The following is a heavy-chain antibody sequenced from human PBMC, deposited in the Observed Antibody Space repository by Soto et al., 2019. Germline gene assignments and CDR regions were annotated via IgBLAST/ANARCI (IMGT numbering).Heavy chain of an antibody. CDR1: GFPFSSYA. J-gene: IGHJ4*02. CDR3: ARPYYDFWSGSLGYFDY. V-gene: IGHV3-30-3*01. D-gene: IGHD3-3*01. CDR2: ISYDGSNK. Sequence: QVQLVESGGGVVQPGRSLRLSCAASGFPFSSYAMHWIRQAPGKGLEWVAVISYDGSNKYYADSVKGRFTISRDNSKNTLYLQMNSLRAEDTAVYYCARPYYDFWSGSLGYFDYWGQGTLVTVSS.